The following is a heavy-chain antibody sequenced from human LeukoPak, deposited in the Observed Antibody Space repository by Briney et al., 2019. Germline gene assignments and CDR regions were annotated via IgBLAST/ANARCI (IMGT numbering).Heavy chain of an antibody. J-gene: IGHJ3*02. CDR2: IYYSGST. CDR3: ARVSRSGYDSRGAFDI. V-gene: IGHV4-61*05. Sequence: PSETLSLTCTVSGGSISSSSYYWGWIRQPPGKGLEWIGYIYYSGSTNYNPSLKSRVTISVDTSKNQFSLRLTSVTAADTAVYYCARVSRSGYDSRGAFDIWGQGTMVTVSS. D-gene: IGHD3-22*01. CDR1: GGSISSSSYY.